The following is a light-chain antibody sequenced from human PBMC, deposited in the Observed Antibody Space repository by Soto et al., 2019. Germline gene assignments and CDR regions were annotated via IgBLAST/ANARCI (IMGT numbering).Light chain of an antibody. CDR1: QSVSSN. CDR3: QKYGNFWT. J-gene: IGKJ1*01. CDR2: GAS. Sequence: EIVVTQSPATLSVSPGERATLSCRASQSVSSNVAWYQQKPGQAPRLLIYGASTRASGIPARFSGSGSGTDFSLTIRRLEPDDFAVYYCQKYGNFWTFGQGTKVDIK. V-gene: IGKV3-15*01.